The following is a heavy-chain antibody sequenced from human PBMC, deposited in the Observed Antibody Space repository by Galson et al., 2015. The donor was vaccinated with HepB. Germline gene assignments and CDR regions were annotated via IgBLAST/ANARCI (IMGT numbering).Heavy chain of an antibody. CDR3: ARDTYYYGSGRVNGMDV. CDR2: IWYDGSNK. D-gene: IGHD3-10*01. J-gene: IGHJ6*02. CDR1: GFTFSSYG. V-gene: IGHV3-33*01. Sequence: SLRLSCAASGFTFSSYGMHWVRQAPGKGLEWVAVIWYDGSNKYYADSVKGRFTISRDNSKNTLYLQMNSLRAEDTAVYYCARDTYYYGSGRVNGMDVWGQGTTVTVSS.